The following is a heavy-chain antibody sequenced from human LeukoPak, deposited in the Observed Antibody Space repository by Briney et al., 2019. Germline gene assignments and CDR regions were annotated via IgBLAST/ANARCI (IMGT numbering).Heavy chain of an antibody. CDR1: GGTFSSYA. V-gene: IGHV1-69*01. Sequence: GASVKVSCKASGGTFSSYAISWVRQAPGQGLEWMGGIIPIFGAANYAQKFQGRVTITADESTSTAYMELSSLRSEDTAVYYCARAKPYYDSSGYYSNFDYWGQGTLVTVSS. CDR2: IIPIFGAA. J-gene: IGHJ4*02. D-gene: IGHD3-22*01. CDR3: ARAKPYYDSSGYYSNFDY.